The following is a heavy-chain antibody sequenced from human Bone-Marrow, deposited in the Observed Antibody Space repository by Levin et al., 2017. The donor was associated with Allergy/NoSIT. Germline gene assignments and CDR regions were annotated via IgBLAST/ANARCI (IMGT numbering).Heavy chain of an antibody. CDR2: ISFDESNK. J-gene: IGHJ3*01. V-gene: IGHV3-30*18. D-gene: IGHD6-13*01. CDR1: GFTFTRYG. Sequence: AGGSLRLSCAATGFTFTRYGMHWVRQAPGKGLEWVALISFDESNKEYLDSVKGRFTISRDISKNTLYLEMDSLKTEDAAVYYCAKAKGSATAGDAFDSWGQGTMVTVSS. CDR3: AKAKGSATAGDAFDS.